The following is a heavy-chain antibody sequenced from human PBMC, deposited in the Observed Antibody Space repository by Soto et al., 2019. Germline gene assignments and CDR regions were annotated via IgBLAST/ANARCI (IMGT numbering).Heavy chain of an antibody. J-gene: IGHJ5*02. CDR2: INHSGST. Sequence: SETLSLTCAVYGGSFSGYYWSWIRQPPGKGLEWIGEINHSGSTNYNPSLKSRVTISVDTSKNQFSLKLSSVTAADTAVYYCARGLYYDILTGYYLRGLNWFDPWGQGTLVTVSS. D-gene: IGHD3-9*01. V-gene: IGHV4-34*01. CDR1: GGSFSGYY. CDR3: ARGLYYDILTGYYLRGLNWFDP.